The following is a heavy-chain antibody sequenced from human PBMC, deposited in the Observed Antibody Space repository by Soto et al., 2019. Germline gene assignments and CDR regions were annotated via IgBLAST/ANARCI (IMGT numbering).Heavy chain of an antibody. V-gene: IGHV3-30-3*01. Sequence: PGGSLRLSCTASGFSFSSYAMYWFRQPPGKGLEWVAVISHDGINKHYADSVKGRFTISRDNSKNTLYLQMNSLRAEDTAVYYCARSRAIFSDYWGQGTLVTVSS. CDR2: ISHDGINK. CDR3: ARSRAIFSDY. CDR1: GFSFSSYA. D-gene: IGHD3-9*01. J-gene: IGHJ4*02.